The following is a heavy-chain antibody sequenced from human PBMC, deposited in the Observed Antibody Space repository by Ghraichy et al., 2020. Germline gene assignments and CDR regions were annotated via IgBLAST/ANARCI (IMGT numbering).Heavy chain of an antibody. CDR1: GGSFSGYY. D-gene: IGHD2-2*02. Sequence: SETLSLTCAVYGGSFSGYYWSWIRQPPGKGLEWIGEINHSGSTNYNPSLKSRVTISVDTSKNQFSLKLSSVTAADTAVYYCARGIVVVPAAIFEAYFDYWGKGTLVTVSA. CDR2: INHSGST. J-gene: IGHJ4*02. CDR3: ARGIVVVPAAIFEAYFDY. V-gene: IGHV4-34*01.